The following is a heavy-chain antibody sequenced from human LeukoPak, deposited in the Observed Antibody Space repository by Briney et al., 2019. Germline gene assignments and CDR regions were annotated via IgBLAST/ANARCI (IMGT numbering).Heavy chain of an antibody. J-gene: IGHJ4*02. CDR3: ARDQDIVGAHINYFDY. V-gene: IGHV1-46*01. D-gene: IGHD1-26*01. Sequence: ASVKVSCKASGYTFTSYYMHWVRQAPGQGLEWMGIINPSGGSTSYAQKFQGRVTMTRDMSTSTVYMELSSLRSEDTAVYYCARDQDIVGAHINYFDYWGQGTLVTVSS. CDR2: INPSGGST. CDR1: GYTFTSYY.